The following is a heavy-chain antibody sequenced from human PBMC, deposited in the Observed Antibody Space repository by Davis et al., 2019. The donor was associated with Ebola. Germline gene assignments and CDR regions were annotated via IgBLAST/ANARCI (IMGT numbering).Heavy chain of an antibody. D-gene: IGHD6-13*01. CDR1: GYTFTSYA. V-gene: IGHV7-4-1*02. J-gene: IGHJ5*02. Sequence: ASVKVSCKASGYTFTSYAMNWVRQAPGQGLEWMGWINTNTGNPTYAQGFTGRFVFSLDTSVSTAYLQISSLKAEDTAVYYCARDRRVRAAAGSWFDPWGQGTLVTVSS. CDR3: ARDRRVRAAAGSWFDP. CDR2: INTNTGNP.